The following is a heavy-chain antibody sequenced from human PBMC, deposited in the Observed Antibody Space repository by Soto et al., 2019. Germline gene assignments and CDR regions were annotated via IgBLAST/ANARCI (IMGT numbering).Heavy chain of an antibody. Sequence: EVQLVESGGGLVQPGGSMRLSCAASGFSFSVSSMHWVRQASGKGLEWLGRIRSKASNYATTYSESVRGRFIISGDDSQDTMFLQMNSLRTEDTAMYYCAIEAAGFGHWGQGTLVTVSS. CDR1: GFSFSVSS. V-gene: IGHV3-73*01. D-gene: IGHD6-13*01. CDR3: AIEAAGFGH. J-gene: IGHJ4*02. CDR2: IRSKASNYAT.